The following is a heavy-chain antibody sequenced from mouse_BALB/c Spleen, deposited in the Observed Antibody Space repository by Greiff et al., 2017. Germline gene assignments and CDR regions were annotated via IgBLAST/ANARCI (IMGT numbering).Heavy chain of an antibody. J-gene: IGHJ4*01. V-gene: IGHV5-4*02. CDR2: ISDGGSYT. CDR3: ARDEAEAMDY. Sequence: DVMLVESGGGLVKPGGSLKLSCAASGFTFSDYYMYWVRQTPEKRLEWVATISDGGSYTYYPDSVKGRFTISRDNAKNNLYLQMSSLKSEDTAMYYCARDEAEAMDYWGQGTSVTVSS. CDR1: GFTFSDYY.